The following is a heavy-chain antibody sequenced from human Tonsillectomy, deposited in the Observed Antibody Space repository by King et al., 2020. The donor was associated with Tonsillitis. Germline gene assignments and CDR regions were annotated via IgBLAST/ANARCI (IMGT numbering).Heavy chain of an antibody. V-gene: IGHV3-15*01. CDR3: IPDYYGAC. J-gene: IGHJ4*02. D-gene: IGHD4/OR15-4a*01. CDR1: GFTFSNAW. CDR2: IKRKTDGGTT. Sequence: VQLVESGGGLVKPGGSLRLSCAASGFTFSNAWMHWVRQAPGKGLEWVGRIKRKTDGGTTDYAAPVKGRFTISRDDSKNTLYLQMNSLKTGDTAVYYCIPDYYGACWGQGTLVTVSS.